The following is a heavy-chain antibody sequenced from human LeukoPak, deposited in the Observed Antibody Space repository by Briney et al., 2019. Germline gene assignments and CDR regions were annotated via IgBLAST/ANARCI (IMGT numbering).Heavy chain of an antibody. CDR1: GYTFIAYH. CDR2: IHPSSGAT. CDR3: ASFIRAAYYFDY. V-gene: IGHV1-2*06. D-gene: IGHD3-10*01. J-gene: IGHJ4*02. Sequence: ASVKVSCKASGYTFIAYHMHWVRQAPGQGLEWMGRIHPSSGATNYAQRFQGRVTLTRDTSINTAYMELSRLTSDDTAVYYCASFIRAAYYFDYWGQGALVTVSS.